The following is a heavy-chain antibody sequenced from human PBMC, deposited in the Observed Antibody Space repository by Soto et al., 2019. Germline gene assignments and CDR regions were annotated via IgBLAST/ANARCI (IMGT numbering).Heavy chain of an antibody. D-gene: IGHD2-2*01. CDR2: INHSGST. Sequence: SETLSLTCAVYGGSFSGYYWSWIRQPPGKGLEWIGKINHSGSTNYNPSLTSRVTIPVDTSKNQFSLKLSSVTAADTAVYYCARSRPAIVPADMRVNYYYDMDVWGQGTTVTVSS. CDR3: ARSRPAIVPADMRVNYYYDMDV. J-gene: IGHJ6*02. V-gene: IGHV4-34*01. CDR1: GGSFSGYY.